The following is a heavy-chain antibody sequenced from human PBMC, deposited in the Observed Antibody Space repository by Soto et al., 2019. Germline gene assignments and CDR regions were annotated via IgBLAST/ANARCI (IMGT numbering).Heavy chain of an antibody. CDR1: GLTLSRNY. V-gene: IGHV3-53*01. D-gene: IGHD6-19*01. CDR3: ARFSQGLPEGMDV. J-gene: IGHJ6*02. Sequence: EVQLVESGGGLIQPGGSLRLSCVVSGLTLSRNYMTWVRQAPGKGLEFVSVIYSGGSTYYADSVKCRFTISRDNSKNTLFLQMSSLRAEDTALYYCARFSQGLPEGMDVWGQGATVTVSS. CDR2: IYSGGST.